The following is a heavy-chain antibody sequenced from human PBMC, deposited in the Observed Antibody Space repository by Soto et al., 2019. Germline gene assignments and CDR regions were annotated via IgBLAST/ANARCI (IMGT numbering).Heavy chain of an antibody. D-gene: IGHD2-2*02. J-gene: IGHJ5*02. CDR1: GGSISSGGYY. CDR2: IYYSGST. CDR3: ARGVGGYCSSTSCYNSWFDP. Sequence: PSETLSLTCTVSGGSISSGGYYWSWIRQHPGKGLEWIGYIYYSGSTYYNPSLKSRVTISVDTSKNQFSLKLSSVTAADTAVYYCARGVGGYCSSTSCYNSWFDPWGQGTRVTVSS. V-gene: IGHV4-31*03.